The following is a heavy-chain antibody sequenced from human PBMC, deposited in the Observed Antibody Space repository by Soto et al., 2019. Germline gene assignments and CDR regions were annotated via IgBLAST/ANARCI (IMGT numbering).Heavy chain of an antibody. V-gene: IGHV3-15*01. CDR2: IKSKTDGGTT. Sequence: EVQLVESGGGLVKPGGSLTISCTSSDFPFFNGWMSWVRRAPGRGLEWVGRIKSKTDGGTTDYAGPVKGRFTISRDDSDDTMYLQMYRLEIVDTGVDYCTPYVTGRSGGDYWGQGTPVTVS. J-gene: IGHJ4*02. D-gene: IGHD3-10*01. CDR1: DFPFFNGW. CDR3: TPYVTGRSGGDY.